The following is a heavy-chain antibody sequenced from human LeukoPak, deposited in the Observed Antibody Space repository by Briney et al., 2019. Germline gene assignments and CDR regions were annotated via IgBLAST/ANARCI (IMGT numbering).Heavy chain of an antibody. J-gene: IGHJ4*02. CDR1: GYRFTSDW. CDR2: IYPGDSDT. Sequence: GESLKISCKGSGYRFTSDWIGWVRQMPGKGLEWMGIIYPGDSDTRYSPSFQGQVTISADKSVNTAYLQWSSLKASDTAMYYCARHETAMDTGIDYWGQGTLVTVSS. D-gene: IGHD5-18*01. V-gene: IGHV5-51*01. CDR3: ARHETAMDTGIDY.